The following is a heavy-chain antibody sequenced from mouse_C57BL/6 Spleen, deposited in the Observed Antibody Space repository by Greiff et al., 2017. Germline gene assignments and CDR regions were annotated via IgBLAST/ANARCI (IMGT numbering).Heavy chain of an antibody. V-gene: IGHV1-74*01. CDR1: GYTFTSYW. D-gene: IGHD1-1*01. Sequence: VQLQQPGAELVKPGASVKVSCKASGYTFTSYWMHWVKQRPGHGLAWIGRLHPSDSDTNSTQKFKGTFTLPVDKSFSTAYMQLSRLTSEDSAVYHCEIDYYSYYAMDYWGQGISVTVPS. CDR2: LHPSDSDT. CDR3: EIDYYSYYAMDY. J-gene: IGHJ4*01.